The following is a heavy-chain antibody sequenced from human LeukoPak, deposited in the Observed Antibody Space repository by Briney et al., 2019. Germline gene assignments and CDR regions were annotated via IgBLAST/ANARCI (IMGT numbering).Heavy chain of an antibody. CDR1: GFTFSTYG. D-gene: IGHD3-10*02. CDR3: AELGITMIGGV. J-gene: IGHJ6*04. V-gene: IGHV3-30*02. Sequence: GGSLRLSCAASGFTFSTYGMHWVRQAPGKGLEWMAFIRFDGTTQYYADSVQGRFTISRDNSKNTLFLQMNSLRAEDTAVYYCAELGITMIGGVWGKGTTVTISS. CDR2: IRFDGTTQ.